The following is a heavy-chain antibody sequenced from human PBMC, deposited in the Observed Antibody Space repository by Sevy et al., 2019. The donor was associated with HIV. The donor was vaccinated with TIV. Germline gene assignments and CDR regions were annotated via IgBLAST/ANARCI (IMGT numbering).Heavy chain of an antibody. CDR2: IYRDGIV. D-gene: IGHD6-25*01. CDR1: GGSFSDYY. CDR3: ARGALGGPDF. J-gene: IGHJ3*01. V-gene: IGHV4-59*01. Sequence: SETLSLTCTLSGGSFSDYYWTWIRQSPGKGLEGIGYIYRDGIVDYNPSLKSRVSILKDRSRSQLSLRLSSLTAADTAVYYCARGALGGPDFWGPGTMVTVSS.